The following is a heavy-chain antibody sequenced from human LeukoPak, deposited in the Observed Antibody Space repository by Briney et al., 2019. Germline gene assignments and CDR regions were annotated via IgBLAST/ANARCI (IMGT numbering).Heavy chain of an antibody. CDR1: GFTFDDYA. CDR3: AKVATGFLGNNWFDP. Sequence: PGRSLRLSCGASGFTFDDYAMHWVRQAPGKGLEWVSGISWNSGSIGYADSVKGRFTISRDNAKNSVYLQMNSLRAEDTALYYCAKVATGFLGNNWFDPWGQGTLVTVSS. D-gene: IGHD3-3*01. V-gene: IGHV3-9*01. CDR2: ISWNSGSI. J-gene: IGHJ5*02.